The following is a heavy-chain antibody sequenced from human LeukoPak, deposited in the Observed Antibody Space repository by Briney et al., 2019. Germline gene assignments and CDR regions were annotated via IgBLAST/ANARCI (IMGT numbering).Heavy chain of an antibody. CDR3: ARDEYDFWSGYYYPDY. Sequence: GGSLRLSCAASGFTFRSYFMSWVRQAPGKGLEWVATINQDGSEKYSVDSVKGRFTISRDNAKNSLYLQMNSLRAEDTAVYYCARDEYDFWSGYYYPDYWGQGTLVTVSS. D-gene: IGHD3-3*01. CDR1: GFTFRSYF. J-gene: IGHJ4*02. CDR2: INQDGSEK. V-gene: IGHV3-7*01.